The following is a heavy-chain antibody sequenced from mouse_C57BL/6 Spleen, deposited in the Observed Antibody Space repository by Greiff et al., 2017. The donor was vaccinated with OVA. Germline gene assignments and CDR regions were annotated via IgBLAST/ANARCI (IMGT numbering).Heavy chain of an antibody. J-gene: IGHJ2*01. CDR1: GFTFSSYA. CDR2: ISDGGSYT. Sequence: EVQLQESGGGLVKPGGSLKLSCAASGFTFSSYAMSWVRQTPEKRLEWVATISDGGSYTYYPDNVKGRFTISRDNAKNNLYLQMSHLKSEDTAMYYCARDGTMVTTGFDYWGQGTTLTVSS. V-gene: IGHV5-4*01. CDR3: ARDGTMVTTGFDY. D-gene: IGHD2-2*01.